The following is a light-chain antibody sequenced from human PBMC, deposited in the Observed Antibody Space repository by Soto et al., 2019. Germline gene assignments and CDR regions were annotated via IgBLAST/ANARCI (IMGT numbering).Light chain of an antibody. Sequence: DILMTQSPYALSVSLGERATLSCRASQSVSSYLAWYHQKPGQAPRLLIYDASNRATGIPARFSGSGSGTDFTLTISSLEPEDFAVYYCQQRSNWRTFGQGTKVDIK. CDR2: DAS. V-gene: IGKV3-11*01. CDR1: QSVSSY. J-gene: IGKJ1*01. CDR3: QQRSNWRT.